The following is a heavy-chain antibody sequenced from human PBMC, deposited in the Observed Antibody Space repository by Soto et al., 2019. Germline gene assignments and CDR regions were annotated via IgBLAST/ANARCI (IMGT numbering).Heavy chain of an antibody. Sequence: QVQLVQSGAEVKKPGASVKVSCKASGYTFTSYAMHWVRQAPGQRLEWMGWINAGNGNTKYSQKFQGRVTITRDTSASTAYMELSSLRPEDTAVYYCARETLLPMLFELVFWFDPWGQGTLVTVSS. CDR1: GYTFTSYA. CDR2: INAGNGNT. V-gene: IGHV1-3*01. CDR3: ARETLLPMLFELVFWFDP. D-gene: IGHD2-8*01. J-gene: IGHJ5*02.